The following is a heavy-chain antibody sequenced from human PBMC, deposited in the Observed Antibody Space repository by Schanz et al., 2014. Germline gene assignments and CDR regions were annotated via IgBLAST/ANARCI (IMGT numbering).Heavy chain of an antibody. CDR2: IWYDGNNK. J-gene: IGHJ4*02. Sequence: QVQLVESGGGVVQPGRSLRLSCAASGFTFSSYGMHWVRQAPGKGLEWVAVIWYDGNNKFYADSVKGRFTISRDNPKNTLSLQMNSLRVEDTAVYYCARDLAFGGVYDRHSDSWGQGTLVTVSS. D-gene: IGHD3-16*01. CDR3: ARDLAFGGVYDRHSDS. CDR1: GFTFSSYG. V-gene: IGHV3-33*01.